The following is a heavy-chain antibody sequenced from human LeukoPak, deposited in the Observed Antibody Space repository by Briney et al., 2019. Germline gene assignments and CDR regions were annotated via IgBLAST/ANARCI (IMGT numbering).Heavy chain of an antibody. CDR1: GFTFSSYA. V-gene: IGHV3-30-3*01. CDR3: ARGWSSSCDY. J-gene: IGHJ4*02. D-gene: IGHD5/OR15-5a*01. CDR2: ISYDGSNK. Sequence: PGGSLRLSCAASGFTFSSYAMHWVRQAPGKGLEWVAIISYDGSNKYYADSVKGRFTFSRDNSKNTLYLQMNSLRGEDTAVYYCARGWSSSCDYWGQGTLVTVSS.